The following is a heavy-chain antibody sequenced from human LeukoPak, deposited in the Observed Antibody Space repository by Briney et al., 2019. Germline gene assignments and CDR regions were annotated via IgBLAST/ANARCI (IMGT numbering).Heavy chain of an antibody. CDR1: GGSFSGYY. V-gene: IGHV4-34*01. CDR3: ARRGPGYCSSTSCYDSSDDAFDI. D-gene: IGHD2-2*01. CDR2: INHSGST. J-gene: IGHJ3*02. Sequence: NSSETLSLTCAVYGGSFSGYYWSWIRQPPGKGLEWIGEINHSGSTNYNPSLKSRVTISVDTSKNQFSLKLSSVTAADTAVYYCARRGPGYCSSTSCYDSSDDAFDIWGQGTMVTVSS.